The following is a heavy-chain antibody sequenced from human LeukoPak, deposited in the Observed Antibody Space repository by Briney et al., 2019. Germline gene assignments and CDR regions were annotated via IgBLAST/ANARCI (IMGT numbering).Heavy chain of an antibody. J-gene: IGHJ6*02. CDR2: INHSGST. CDR3: ARGTYYYDSSGYDMDV. Sequence: SETLSLTCTVSGGSISSGGYYWSWIRQPPGKGLEWIGEINHSGSTNYNPSLKSRVTISVDTSKNQFSLKLSSVTAADTAVYYCARGTYYYDSSGYDMDVWGQGTTVTVSS. D-gene: IGHD3-22*01. CDR1: GGSISSGGYY. V-gene: IGHV4-39*07.